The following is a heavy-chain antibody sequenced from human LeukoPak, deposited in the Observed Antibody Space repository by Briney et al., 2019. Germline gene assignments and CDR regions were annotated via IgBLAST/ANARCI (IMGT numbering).Heavy chain of an antibody. V-gene: IGHV1-18*01. CDR1: GGTFSNYA. J-gene: IGHJ4*02. D-gene: IGHD6-6*01. CDR3: ARTLYRSSLYYFDY. Sequence: ASVKVSCKASGGTFSNYAISWVRQAPGQGLEWMGWISAYNGNTNYAQKLQGRVTMTTDTSTSTAYMELRSLRSDDTAVYYCARTLYRSSLYYFDYWGQGTLVTVSS. CDR2: ISAYNGNT.